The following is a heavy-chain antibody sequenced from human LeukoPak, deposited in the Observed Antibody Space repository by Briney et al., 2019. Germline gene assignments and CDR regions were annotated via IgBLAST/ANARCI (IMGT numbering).Heavy chain of an antibody. J-gene: IGHJ6*02. CDR1: GFTFSSYS. Sequence: PGGSLRLSCAASGFTFSSYSMNWVRQAPGKGLEWVSSISSSSSYIYYADSVKGRFTISRANAKNSLYLQMNSLRAEDTAVYYCARDTISGGYYYGMDVWGQGTTVTVSS. CDR2: ISSSSSYI. D-gene: IGHD3-10*02. CDR3: ARDTISGGYYYGMDV. V-gene: IGHV3-21*01.